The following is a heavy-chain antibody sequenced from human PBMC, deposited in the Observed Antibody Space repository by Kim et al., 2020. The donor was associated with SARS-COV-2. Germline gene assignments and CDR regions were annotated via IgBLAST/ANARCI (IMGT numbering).Heavy chain of an antibody. Sequence: SETLSLTCAVYGGSFSGYYWSWIRQPPGKGLEWIGEINHSGSTNYNPSLKSRVTISVDTSKNQFSLKLSSVTAADTAVYYCARGTTLVDTAIRCGAFDIWGQGTMVTVSS. D-gene: IGHD5-18*01. J-gene: IGHJ3*02. CDR1: GGSFSGYY. CDR3: ARGTTLVDTAIRCGAFDI. V-gene: IGHV4-34*01. CDR2: INHSGST.